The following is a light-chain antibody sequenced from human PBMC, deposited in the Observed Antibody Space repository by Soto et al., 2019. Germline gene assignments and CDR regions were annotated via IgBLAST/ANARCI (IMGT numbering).Light chain of an antibody. V-gene: IGLV2-8*01. CDR1: SSDVGAYDY. J-gene: IGLJ1*01. CDR2: EIN. Sequence: QSALTQPPSASGSPGQSVTISCTGTSSDVGAYDYVSWYQQHPGKAPKLMIYEINKRPSGVPDRFSGSKSGNTASLTVSGLQAEYEADYYCSSFAGSSTLVFGTGTKVTVL. CDR3: SSFAGSSTLV.